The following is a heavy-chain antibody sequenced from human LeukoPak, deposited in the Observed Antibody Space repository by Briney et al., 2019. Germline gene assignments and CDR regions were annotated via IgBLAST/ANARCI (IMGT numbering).Heavy chain of an antibody. Sequence: PGGSLRLSCAASGFTFSSYGMHWVRQAPGKGLEWVAVISYDGSNKYYADSVKGRFTISRDNSKNTLYLQMSSLRAEDTAVYYCVKDGDYDSSGYYYMAEGYFDYWGQGTLVTVSS. CDR1: GFTFSSYG. D-gene: IGHD3-22*01. V-gene: IGHV3-30*19. CDR2: ISYDGSNK. J-gene: IGHJ4*02. CDR3: VKDGDYDSSGYYYMAEGYFDY.